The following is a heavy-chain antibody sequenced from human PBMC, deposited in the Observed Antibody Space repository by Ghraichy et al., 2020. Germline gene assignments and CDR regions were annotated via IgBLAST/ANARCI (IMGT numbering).Heavy chain of an antibody. D-gene: IGHD3-16*01. V-gene: IGHV4-30-4*01. CDR1: GVSISSGDCY. Sequence: SETLSLTCSVSGVSISSGDCYWSWIREPPGKSLEWIGYIHYAGTTFYNPSLKSRLAISGEVYRRRLSLRLSSVTAADTAVYYCARGGDVFPSSSFDHWGRGILVTVSS. CDR2: IHYAGTT. J-gene: IGHJ4*03. CDR3: ARGGDVFPSSSFDH.